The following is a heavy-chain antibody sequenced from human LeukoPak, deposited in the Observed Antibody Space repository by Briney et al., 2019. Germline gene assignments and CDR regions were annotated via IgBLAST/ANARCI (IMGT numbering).Heavy chain of an antibody. D-gene: IGHD4-11*01. Sequence: PGGSLRLSCAASGFTFSDYYMSWIRQAPGKGLEWVSYISSSGSTIYYADSVKGRFTISRDNAKNSLYLQMNSLRAEDTALYYCARGRHDDYSNYDLDYWGQGTLVTVSS. CDR2: ISSSGSTI. CDR1: GFTFSDYY. CDR3: ARGRHDDYSNYDLDY. V-gene: IGHV3-11*01. J-gene: IGHJ4*02.